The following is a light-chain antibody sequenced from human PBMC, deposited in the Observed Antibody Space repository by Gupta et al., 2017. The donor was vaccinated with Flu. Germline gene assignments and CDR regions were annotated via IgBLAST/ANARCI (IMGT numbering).Light chain of an antibody. CDR2: GAL. J-gene: IGKJ3*01. V-gene: IGKV3-15*01. CDR3: QQDNNWPL. Sequence: SPATLSVSPGERATLSCRASQSISTNLAWYQQKPGQAPSLLIYGALHRAAGIPARFSGSGSGTEFTLTISTLQSEDFAVYYCQQDNNWPLFGHGTKVDIK. CDR1: QSISTN.